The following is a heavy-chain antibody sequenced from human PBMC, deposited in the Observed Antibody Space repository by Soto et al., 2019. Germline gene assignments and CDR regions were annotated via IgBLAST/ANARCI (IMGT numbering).Heavy chain of an antibody. D-gene: IGHD1-26*01. J-gene: IGHJ5*02. Sequence: QVQLQQWGAGLLKPSETLSLTCAVYGGSLSDYYWNWIRQPPGKGLEWIGEINHSGSTNYNPSLKSRVTISVDTSKNHFSLKLNSVTAADTAVYYCARGRVGPTNCNWFDPWGQGTLVTVSS. CDR1: GGSLSDYY. CDR2: INHSGST. CDR3: ARGRVGPTNCNWFDP. V-gene: IGHV4-34*01.